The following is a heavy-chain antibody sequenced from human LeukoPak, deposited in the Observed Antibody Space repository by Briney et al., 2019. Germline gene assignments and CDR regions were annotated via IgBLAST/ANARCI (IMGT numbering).Heavy chain of an antibody. CDR1: GYTFTGYY. D-gene: IGHD3-3*01. CDR2: INPNSGGT. CDR3: ARGSDDFWSGYSPSY. Sequence: ASVKVSCKASGYTFTGYYMHWVRQAPGQGLEWMGWINPNSGGTKYAQKFQGRVTMARDTSISTAYMELSRLRSDDTAVYYCARGSDDFWSGYSPSYWGQGTLVTVSS. V-gene: IGHV1-2*02. J-gene: IGHJ4*02.